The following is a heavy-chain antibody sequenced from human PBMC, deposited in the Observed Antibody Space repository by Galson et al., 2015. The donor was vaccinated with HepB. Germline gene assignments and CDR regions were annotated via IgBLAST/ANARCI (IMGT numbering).Heavy chain of an antibody. J-gene: IGHJ4*02. CDR1: GFTFTSAW. Sequence: SLRLSCAASGFTFTSAWMHWVRQAPGKGLEWVARIKSNTVGGTTDYAAPVKGRFTISRDDAEATLSLQLDSLKTEDTAVYHCSADPPGGSPLFDYWGQGVLVIVSS. D-gene: IGHD5-12*01. V-gene: IGHV3-15*07. CDR2: IKSNTVGGTT. CDR3: SADPPGGSPLFDY.